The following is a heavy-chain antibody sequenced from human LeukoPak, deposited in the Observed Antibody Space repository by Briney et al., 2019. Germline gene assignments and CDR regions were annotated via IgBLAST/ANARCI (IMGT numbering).Heavy chain of an antibody. CDR2: IYATGST. V-gene: IGHV4-61*02. D-gene: IGHD1-26*01. CDR1: GGSISSSSYY. J-gene: IGHJ5*02. Sequence: PSETLSLTCTVSGGSISSSSYYWGWIRQPAGKGLEWIGRIYATGSTNYNPSLKSRVTISIDKSKNQFSLKLSSVTAADTAVYYCARGVGSSESNWFDPWGQGTLATVSS. CDR3: ARGVGSSESNWFDP.